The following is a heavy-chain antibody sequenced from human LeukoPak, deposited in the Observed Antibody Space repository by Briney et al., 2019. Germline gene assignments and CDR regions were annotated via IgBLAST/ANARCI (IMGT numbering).Heavy chain of an antibody. CDR2: ISAYNGNT. CDR1: GYTFTGYY. J-gene: IGHJ4*02. Sequence: ASVKVSCKASGYTFTGYYMHWVRQAPGQGLEWMGWISAYNGNTNYAQKLQGRVTMTTDTSTSTAYMELRSLRSDDTAVYYCARGLSGSGSYDGGFDYWGQGTLVTVSS. D-gene: IGHD1-26*01. V-gene: IGHV1-18*04. CDR3: ARGLSGSGSYDGGFDY.